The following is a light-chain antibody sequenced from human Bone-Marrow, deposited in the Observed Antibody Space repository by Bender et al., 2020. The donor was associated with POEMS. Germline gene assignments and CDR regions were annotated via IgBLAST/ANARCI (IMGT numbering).Light chain of an antibody. Sequence: QSVLTQPPSASGTPGQRVTISCSGSSSNIGSRPVSWYHQLPGTAPKLLIYGNYQRPSGVPDRFSGCKSGTSASLAISVLQAEDEANYYCAAWDDSLKGVVFGGGTKLTVL. CDR3: AAWDDSLKGVV. V-gene: IGLV1-44*01. CDR2: GNY. CDR1: SSNIGSRP. J-gene: IGLJ2*01.